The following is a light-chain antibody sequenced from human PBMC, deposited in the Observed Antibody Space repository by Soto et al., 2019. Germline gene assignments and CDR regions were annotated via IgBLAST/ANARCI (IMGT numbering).Light chain of an antibody. J-gene: IGKJ2*01. V-gene: IGKV1-5*03. CDR1: QNINSW. CDR3: QRYNTFSQYT. CDR2: KAS. Sequence: DIQMTQSPSTLSASVGDRVTITCRASQNINSWLAWHQQKTGKAPNLLIYKASNLETGVPSRFSGSGSGTEFTRTISRLQPDDFATYYCQRYNTFSQYTFGQGTKLELK.